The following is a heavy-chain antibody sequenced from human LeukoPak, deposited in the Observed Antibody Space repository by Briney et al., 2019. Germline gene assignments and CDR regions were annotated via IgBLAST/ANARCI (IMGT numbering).Heavy chain of an antibody. V-gene: IGHV3-30*03. Sequence: GGSLRLSCAASGFTFSSYGMHWVRQAPGKGLEWVAVISYDGSNKYYADSVRGRFTISRDNSKNTLYLQMNSLRAEDTAVYSCARGYCTSSSCYNDYWGQGTLVTVPS. CDR1: GFTFSSYG. CDR2: ISYDGSNK. CDR3: ARGYCTSSSCYNDY. J-gene: IGHJ4*02. D-gene: IGHD2-2*02.